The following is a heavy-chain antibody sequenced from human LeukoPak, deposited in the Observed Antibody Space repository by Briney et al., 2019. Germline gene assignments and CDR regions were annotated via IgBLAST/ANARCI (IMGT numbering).Heavy chain of an antibody. CDR3: AREAIVATIRGAFDI. J-gene: IGHJ3*02. Sequence: GGSLRLSCAASGFTFSSYGMHWVRQAPGKGLEWVAVIWYDGSNKYYADSVKGRFTISRDNSKNTLYLQMNSLRAEDTAVYYCAREAIVATIRGAFDIWAHGTMVTVSS. CDR2: IWYDGSNK. CDR1: GFTFSSYG. V-gene: IGHV3-33*01. D-gene: IGHD5-12*01.